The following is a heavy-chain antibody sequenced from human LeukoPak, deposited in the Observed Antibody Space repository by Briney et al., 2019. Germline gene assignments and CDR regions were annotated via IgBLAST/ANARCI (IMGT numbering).Heavy chain of an antibody. V-gene: IGHV4-39*07. CDR2: IYYSGST. J-gene: IGHJ4*02. D-gene: IGHD3-22*01. CDR1: GGSISSSSYY. CDR3: ARVGDYYDSSGYLNPFDY. Sequence: SETLSLTCTVSGGSISSSSYYWGWIRQPPGKGLEWIGSIYYSGSTYYNPSLKSRVTISVDTSKNQFSLKLSSVTAADTAVYYCARVGDYYDSSGYLNPFDYWGQGTLVTVSS.